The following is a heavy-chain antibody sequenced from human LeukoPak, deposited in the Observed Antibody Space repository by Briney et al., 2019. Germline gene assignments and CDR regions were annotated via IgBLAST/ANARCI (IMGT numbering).Heavy chain of an antibody. CDR1: GFTFSSYE. CDR3: ARDDYSSSWTFDY. D-gene: IGHD6-13*01. Sequence: PGVSLRLSCAASGFTFSSYEMNWVRQAAGKGLEWVSYISSSGSAIYDADSVKGRFTISRDNAKNLLFLQMNSLRAEDTAVYYCARDDYSSSWTFDYWGQGTLVTVSS. J-gene: IGHJ4*02. CDR2: ISSSGSAI. V-gene: IGHV3-48*03.